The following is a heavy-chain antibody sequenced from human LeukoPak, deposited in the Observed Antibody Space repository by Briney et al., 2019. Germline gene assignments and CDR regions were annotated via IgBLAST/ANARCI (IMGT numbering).Heavy chain of an antibody. CDR2: IHYSGKV. J-gene: IGHJ4*02. D-gene: IGHD6-19*01. V-gene: IGHV4-39*01. Sequence: SETLSLTCTVSGVSLRSSGHWWVWIRQPPGKGLEWIGSIHYSGKVYYNPSLKSRVTTSVDTSTDQFSLRLSSATAADTAIYYCARQSGDQSSAWYFDAWGQGTLVTVSS. CDR3: ARQSGDQSSAWYFDA. CDR1: GVSLRSSGHW.